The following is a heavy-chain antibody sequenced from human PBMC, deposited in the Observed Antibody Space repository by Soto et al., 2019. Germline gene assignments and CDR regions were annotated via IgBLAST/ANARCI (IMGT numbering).Heavy chain of an antibody. V-gene: IGHV1-2*04. CDR3: ARDLCSSTSCYLDY. CDR2: INPNSGGT. J-gene: IGHJ4*02. CDR1: GYTFTGYY. D-gene: IGHD2-2*01. Sequence: ASVKVSCKASGYTFTGYYMHWVRQAPGQGLGWMGWINPNSGGTNYAQKFQGWVTMTRDTSISTAYMELSRLRSDDTAVYYCARDLCSSTSCYLDYWGQGTLVTVS.